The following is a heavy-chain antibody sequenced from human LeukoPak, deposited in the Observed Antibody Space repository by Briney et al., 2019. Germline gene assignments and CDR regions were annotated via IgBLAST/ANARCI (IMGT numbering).Heavy chain of an antibody. D-gene: IGHD6-6*01. V-gene: IGHV4-39*07. CDR3: ARDFSSSSTVYYYYYMDV. CDR1: GGSISSRPYY. Sequence: PSETLSLACTVSGGSISSRPYYWGWVRQPPGKGLEWIGTISYSGTTYYSPSLKSRVTISLDTSKNQFSLKLSSVTAADTAIYYCARDFSSSSTVYYYYYMDVWGKGTTVTVSS. CDR2: ISYSGTT. J-gene: IGHJ6*03.